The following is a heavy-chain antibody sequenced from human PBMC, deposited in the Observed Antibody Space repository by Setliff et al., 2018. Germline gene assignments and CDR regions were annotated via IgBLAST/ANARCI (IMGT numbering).Heavy chain of an antibody. D-gene: IGHD1-7*01. CDR2: INPGGGSA. J-gene: IGHJ5*02. Sequence: ASVKVSCKATGYTLSRHYMHWARQAPGQGLEWMGIINPGGGSASIVQKFQGRVTMTSDTATSTVYMEFTGLRADDTAMYYCARDQFRNSGGLYSWGQGTLVTVSS. V-gene: IGHV1-46*01. CDR1: GYTLSRHY. CDR3: ARDQFRNSGGLYS.